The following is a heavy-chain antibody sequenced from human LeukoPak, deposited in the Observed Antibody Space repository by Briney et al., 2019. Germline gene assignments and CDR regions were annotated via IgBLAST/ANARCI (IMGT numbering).Heavy chain of an antibody. CDR1: GFTFSSYA. D-gene: IGHD3-3*01. J-gene: IGHJ3*02. V-gene: IGHV3-30*04. Sequence: PGGSLRLSCAASGFTFSSYAMHWVRQAPGKGLEWVAVISYDGSNKYYADSVKGRFTISRDNSKNTLYLQMNSLRAEDTAVYYCAKELGLGGMEWLLYIGDAFDIWGQGTMVTVSS. CDR3: AKELGLGGMEWLLYIGDAFDI. CDR2: ISYDGSNK.